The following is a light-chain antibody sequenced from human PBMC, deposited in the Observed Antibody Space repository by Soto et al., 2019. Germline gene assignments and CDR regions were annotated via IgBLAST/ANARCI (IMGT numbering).Light chain of an antibody. CDR1: QGVRNN. Sequence: EVVMTQSPVTLSVSPGESATLSCRASQGVRNNLAWYQQRPGQAPRLLIYGASTRAAGIPARFSGSGSETEFTLTIRSLQSEDFAVYYCQHYNSYSEAFGQGTKVELK. J-gene: IGKJ1*01. CDR3: QHYNSYSEA. CDR2: GAS. V-gene: IGKV3-15*01.